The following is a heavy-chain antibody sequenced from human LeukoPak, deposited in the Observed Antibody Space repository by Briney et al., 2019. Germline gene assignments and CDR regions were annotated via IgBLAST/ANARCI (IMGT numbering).Heavy chain of an antibody. V-gene: IGHV3-23*01. CDR3: AKEMAATNAFDY. D-gene: IGHD5-24*01. J-gene: IGHJ4*02. CDR2: ISGSGGST. Sequence: PGGSLRLSCAASGFTFGTYAMTWVRQAPGKGLEWVSGISGSGGSTHYADSVKGRFTISRDNSKNTLHLHMNSLRAEDTAVYYCAKEMAATNAFDYWGQGTLVTVSS. CDR1: GFTFGTYA.